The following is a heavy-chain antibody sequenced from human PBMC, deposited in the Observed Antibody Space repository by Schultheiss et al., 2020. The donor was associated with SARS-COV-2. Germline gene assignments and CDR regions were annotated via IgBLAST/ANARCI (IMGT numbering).Heavy chain of an antibody. Sequence: GGSLRLSCAASGFTFDDYAMHWVRQAPGKGLEWVAVISYDGSNKYYADSVKGRFTISRDNSKNTLYLQMNSLRAEDTAVYYCARGELRFLEWGHSNFDYWGQGTLVTVSS. CDR1: GFTFDDYA. CDR3: ARGELRFLEWGHSNFDY. J-gene: IGHJ4*02. CDR2: ISYDGSNK. D-gene: IGHD3-3*01. V-gene: IGHV3-30*03.